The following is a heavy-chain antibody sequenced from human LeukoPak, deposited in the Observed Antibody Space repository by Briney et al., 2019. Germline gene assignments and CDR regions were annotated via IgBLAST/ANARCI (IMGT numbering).Heavy chain of an antibody. CDR3: ARRYCSSTSCNPYFFDY. D-gene: IGHD2-2*01. J-gene: IGHJ4*02. CDR1: GYTFTNYY. CDR2: ISPGDSDA. V-gene: IGHV5-51*01. Sequence: GESLKISCKGSGYTFTNYYIGWVRQTPGKGLEWMGIISPGDSDARYSPSFQGQVTISADKSISTAYLRWSSLKASDTTMYYCARRYCSSTSCNPYFFDYWGQGTLVTVSS.